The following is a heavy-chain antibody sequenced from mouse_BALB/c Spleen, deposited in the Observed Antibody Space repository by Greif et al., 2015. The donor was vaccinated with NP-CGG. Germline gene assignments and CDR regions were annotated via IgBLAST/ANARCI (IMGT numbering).Heavy chain of an antibody. Sequence: QVQLQQSGAELMKPGASVKISCKASGYTFSSYWIEWVKQRPGHGLEWIGEILPGSGSTNYNEKFKGKATFTADTSSNTAYMQLSSLTSEDSAVYYCGQLGLRYAMDYWGQGTSVTVSS. J-gene: IGHJ4*01. D-gene: IGHD3-2*01. CDR2: ILPGSGST. V-gene: IGHV1-9*01. CDR1: GYTFSSYW. CDR3: GQLGLRYAMDY.